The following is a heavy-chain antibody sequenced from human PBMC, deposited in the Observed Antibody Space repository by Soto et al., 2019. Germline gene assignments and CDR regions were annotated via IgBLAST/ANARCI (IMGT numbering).Heavy chain of an antibody. CDR1: GFTFSSYE. J-gene: IGHJ4*02. Sequence: EVQLVESGGGLVQPGGSLRLSCAASGFTFSSYEMNWVRQAPGKGLEWVSYISSSGSTIYYADSVKGRFTISRDNAKNSLYLQMNSLRAEDTAVYYCASGGGDLDGATKFNYFDYWGQGTLVTVSS. CDR3: ASGGGDLDGATKFNYFDY. D-gene: IGHD3-16*01. V-gene: IGHV3-48*03. CDR2: ISSSGSTI.